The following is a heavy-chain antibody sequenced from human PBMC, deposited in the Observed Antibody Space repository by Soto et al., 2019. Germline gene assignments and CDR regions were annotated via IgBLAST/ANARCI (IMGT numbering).Heavy chain of an antibody. CDR3: AGHSSGVPGYYYGMDV. Sequence: QVQLVQSGAEVKKPGSSVKVSCKASGGTFSSYAISWVRQAPGHGLEWRGGIIPIFDTADYAQKFQGRVTITADESTNTAYMELSSLRSEDTAVYYCAGHSSGVPGYYYGMDVWGQGTTVTVSS. CDR1: GGTFSSYA. CDR2: IIPIFDTA. J-gene: IGHJ6*02. V-gene: IGHV1-69*12. D-gene: IGHD3-22*01.